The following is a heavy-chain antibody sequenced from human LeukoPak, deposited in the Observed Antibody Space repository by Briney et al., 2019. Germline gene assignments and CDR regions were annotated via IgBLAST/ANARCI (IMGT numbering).Heavy chain of an antibody. D-gene: IGHD2-15*01. Sequence: GGSLRLSCAASGFTFSSYAMSWVRQAPGKGLEWVSAISGSGGSTYYADSVKGRFTISRDNSKNTPYLQMNSLRAEDTAVYYCAKAAYCSGGSCPNGWWGQGTLVTVSS. CDR2: ISGSGGST. J-gene: IGHJ4*02. V-gene: IGHV3-23*01. CDR3: AKAAYCSGGSCPNGW. CDR1: GFTFSSYA.